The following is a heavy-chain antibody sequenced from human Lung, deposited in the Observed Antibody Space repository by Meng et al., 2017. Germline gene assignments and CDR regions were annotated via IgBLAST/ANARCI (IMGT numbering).Heavy chain of an antibody. Sequence: QVQPVQAGPEVKKRGASVKGSCKASDYTFTGYGVSWVRQAPGQGLEWMAWLGAHDGDTSHAPKFQGRVTVSADRPTATAYMELRSLRSDDTAVYYCARGTPGRSYSDYWGQGTLVTVSS. V-gene: IGHV1-18*01. CDR1: DYTFTGYG. J-gene: IGHJ4*02. CDR2: LGAHDGDT. D-gene: IGHD3-10*01. CDR3: ARGTPGRSYSDY.